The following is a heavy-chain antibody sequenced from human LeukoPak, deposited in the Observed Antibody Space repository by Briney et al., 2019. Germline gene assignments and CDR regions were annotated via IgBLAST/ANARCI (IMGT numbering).Heavy chain of an antibody. CDR1: GFTFSSYA. V-gene: IGHV3-23*01. CDR3: AKDGGGLRTTVLPFDY. D-gene: IGHD1-1*01. J-gene: IGHJ4*02. Sequence: GGSLRLSCAASGFTFSSYAMSWVCQAPGKGLEWVSTISGSGGSTYYADSVKGRFTISRDNSKNTLYLQMNSLRAEDTAVYYCAKDGGGLRTTVLPFDYWGQGTLVTVSS. CDR2: ISGSGGST.